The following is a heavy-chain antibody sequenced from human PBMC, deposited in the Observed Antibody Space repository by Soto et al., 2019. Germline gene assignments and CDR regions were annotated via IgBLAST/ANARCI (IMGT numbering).Heavy chain of an antibody. V-gene: IGHV3-23*01. CDR2: ISGSDVKT. Sequence: GGSLILSGAASGLSFVSYALSWVRQAPGKGLEWVSTISGSDVKTFYADSVKGLLSISRDTSQSTLYLQMNSLRADDTAMYYCARWSYLDYWGQGTRVTVSS. CDR1: GLSFVSYA. CDR3: ARWSYLDY. D-gene: IGHD3-3*01. J-gene: IGHJ4*02.